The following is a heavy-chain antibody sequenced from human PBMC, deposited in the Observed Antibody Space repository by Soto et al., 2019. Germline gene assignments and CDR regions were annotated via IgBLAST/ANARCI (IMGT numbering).Heavy chain of an antibody. J-gene: IGHJ4*02. D-gene: IGHD1-26*01. CDR2: IYYSGST. CDR3: ASYYSYFDH. Sequence: PSETLSLTCTVSGGSISSSSYYWGWIRQPPGKGLEWIGSIYYSGSTYYNPSLKSRVTVSVDTSKNQFSLKLSSVTAADTAVYYCASYYSYFDHWGQGTLVTVSS. CDR1: GGSISSSSYY. V-gene: IGHV4-39*01.